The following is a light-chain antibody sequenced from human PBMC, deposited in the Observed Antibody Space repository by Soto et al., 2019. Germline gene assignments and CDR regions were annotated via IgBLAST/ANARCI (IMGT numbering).Light chain of an antibody. J-gene: IGLJ1*01. V-gene: IGLV2-14*03. CDR1: STDVGGYDY. CDR3: SSYTSSAPFYV. CDR2: DVN. Sequence: QSVLTQPASVSGSPGQSITISCTGASTDVGGYDYVSWYQQHPGQAPKLMIYDVNNRPSGVPYRFSGSKSGDTASLTISGPQAEDDADYYCSSYTSSAPFYVFGTGTKVTVL.